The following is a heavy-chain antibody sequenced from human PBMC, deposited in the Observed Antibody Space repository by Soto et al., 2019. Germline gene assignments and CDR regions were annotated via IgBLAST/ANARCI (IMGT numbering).Heavy chain of an antibody. CDR2: IIPIFHKA. Sequence: QVQLVQSGAEVKKPGSSVKVSCKASGDTFSTYAISWVRQAPGQGLEWMGGIIPIFHKAKYAQKFQGRVTITAEESTSTAYMELGSLRSEDTAVYYCARDPNSNYGENWFDPWGQGTLVTVSS. J-gene: IGHJ5*02. CDR1: GDTFSTYA. CDR3: ARDPNSNYGENWFDP. V-gene: IGHV1-69*01. D-gene: IGHD1-7*01.